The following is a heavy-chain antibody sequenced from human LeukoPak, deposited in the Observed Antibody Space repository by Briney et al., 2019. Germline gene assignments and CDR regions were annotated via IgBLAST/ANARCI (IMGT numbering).Heavy chain of an antibody. CDR3: ASPEYGDYGGY. Sequence: QPGGSLRLSCAASGFTFSSYAMHWVRQAPGKGLEWVAVISYDGSNKYYADSVKGRFTTSRDNSKNTLYLQMNSLRSEDTAVYYCASPEYGDYGGYWGQGTLVTVSS. J-gene: IGHJ4*02. D-gene: IGHD4-17*01. CDR1: GFTFSSYA. V-gene: IGHV3-30-3*01. CDR2: ISYDGSNK.